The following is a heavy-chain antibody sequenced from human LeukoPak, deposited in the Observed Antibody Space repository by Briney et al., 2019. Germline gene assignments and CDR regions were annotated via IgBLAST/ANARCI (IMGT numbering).Heavy chain of an antibody. D-gene: IGHD5-24*01. J-gene: IGHJ6*02. V-gene: IGHV4-59*08. CDR3: ARLDGRRDGYNFYGMGV. CDR2: IYYSGST. CDR1: GGSISSYY. Sequence: PSETLSLTCTVSGGSISSYYWSWIRQPPGKGLEWIGYIYYSGSTNYNPSLKSRVTISVDTSKNQFSLKLSSVTAADTAVYYCARLDGRRDGYNFYGMGVWGQGTTVTVSS.